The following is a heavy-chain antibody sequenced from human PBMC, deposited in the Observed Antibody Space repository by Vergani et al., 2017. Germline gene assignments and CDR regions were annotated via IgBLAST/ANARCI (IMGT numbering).Heavy chain of an antibody. CDR1: GGTFSSYA. J-gene: IGHJ6*03. CDR2: IIPIFGTA. V-gene: IGHV1-69*06. Sequence: QVQLVQSGAEVKKPGSSVKVSCKASGGTFSSYAISWVRQAPGQGLEWMGGIIPIFGTANYAQKFQGRVTITADKSTSTAYMELSSLRSEDTAVYYCARAKDYYDSSGYQVSYYYYYMDVWGKGTTVTVSS. D-gene: IGHD3-22*01. CDR3: ARAKDYYDSSGYQVSYYYYYMDV.